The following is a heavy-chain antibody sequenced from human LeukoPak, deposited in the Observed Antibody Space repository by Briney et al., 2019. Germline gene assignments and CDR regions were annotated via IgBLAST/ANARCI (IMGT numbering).Heavy chain of an antibody. D-gene: IGHD3-9*01. CDR1: GGSISSSEYY. CDR3: ARDPSYDILTGYYMYYFDY. V-gene: IGHV4-39*07. Sequence: SETLSLTCIVSGGSISSSEYYWGWIRQPPGKGLEWIASINYSGRTYYNVSLKSRVSISVDTSKNQFSLKLSSVTAADTAVYYCARDPSYDILTGYYMYYFDYWGQGTLVTVSS. J-gene: IGHJ4*02. CDR2: INYSGRT.